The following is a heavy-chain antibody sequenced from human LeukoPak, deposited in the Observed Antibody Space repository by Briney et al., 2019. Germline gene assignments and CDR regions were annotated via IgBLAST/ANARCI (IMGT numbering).Heavy chain of an antibody. CDR1: GFTFISYW. V-gene: IGHV3-74*01. Sequence: SGGSLRLYCAASGFTFISYWMHWVRQAPGKGLVWVSRINGYGSSTDFADSVKGRFTISRDNAKNTLYLQMNSLRAEDTAVYYCARDAPGNTALDYWGQGTLVTVSS. CDR3: ARDAPGNTALDY. J-gene: IGHJ4*02. D-gene: IGHD5-18*01. CDR2: INGYGSST.